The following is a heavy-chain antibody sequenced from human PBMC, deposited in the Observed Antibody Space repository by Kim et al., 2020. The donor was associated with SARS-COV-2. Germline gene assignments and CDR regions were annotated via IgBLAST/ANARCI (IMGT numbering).Heavy chain of an antibody. Sequence: SETLSLTCTVSGGSISSGGYYWSWIRQHPGKGLECIGYIYYSGNTYYNPSLKSRVTISVDTSKNQFSLRLSSVTAADTAVYYCARVRGHSSGYNPRGQYYFDHWGQGTLVTVSS. CDR2: IYYSGNT. CDR1: GGSISSGGYY. CDR3: ARVRGHSSGYNPRGQYYFDH. D-gene: IGHD3-22*01. V-gene: IGHV4-31*03. J-gene: IGHJ4*02.